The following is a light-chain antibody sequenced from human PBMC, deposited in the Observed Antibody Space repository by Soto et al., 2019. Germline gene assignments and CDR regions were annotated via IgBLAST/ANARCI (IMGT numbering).Light chain of an antibody. V-gene: IGLV2-14*01. CDR3: STWDDSLNGWV. CDR2: EVT. Sequence: QSALTQPASVSGSPGQSITIACTGSSNDVGGYNYVSWYQQHPGKAPKLMIYEVTNRPSGVSIRFSGSKSGNTASLTISGLQADDEAVYFCSTWDDSLNGWVFGGGTKLTVL. CDR1: SNDVGGYNY. J-gene: IGLJ3*02.